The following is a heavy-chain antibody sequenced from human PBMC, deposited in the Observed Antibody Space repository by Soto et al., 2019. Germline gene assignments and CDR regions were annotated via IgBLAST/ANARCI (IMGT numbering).Heavy chain of an antibody. D-gene: IGHD3-3*01. V-gene: IGHV4-38-2*01. CDR1: GYSISSGYY. Sequence: SETLSLTCAVSGYSISSGYYWGWIRQPPGKGLEWIGSIYHSGSTYYNPSLKSQVTISVDTSKNQFSLKLSSVTAADTAVYYCGRVHAYDFGSGYSYYFDYWGQGTLVTVSS. CDR3: GRVHAYDFGSGYSYYFDY. CDR2: IYHSGST. J-gene: IGHJ4*02.